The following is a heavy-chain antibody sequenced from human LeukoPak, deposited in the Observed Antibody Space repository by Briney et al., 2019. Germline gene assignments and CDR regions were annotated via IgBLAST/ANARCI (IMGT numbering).Heavy chain of an antibody. D-gene: IGHD3-9*01. CDR1: GLTFSNYA. CDR2: ITGSGGNT. CDR3: AKWGDYDVLTGYYVSDY. J-gene: IGHJ4*02. V-gene: IGHV3-23*01. Sequence: GASLRLSCAASGLTFSNYAMSWVRQAPGKGLEWVSAITGSGGNTYYADSVKGRFTISRDNSKNTVFLQMNSLRAEDTAVYYCAKWGDYDVLTGYYVSDYWGQGTPVTVSS.